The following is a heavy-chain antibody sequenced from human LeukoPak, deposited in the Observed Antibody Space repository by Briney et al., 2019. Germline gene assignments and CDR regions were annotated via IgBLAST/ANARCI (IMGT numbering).Heavy chain of an antibody. V-gene: IGHV1-2*02. J-gene: IGHJ4*02. D-gene: IGHD2-2*01. CDR3: ARVPRSGYCSSTSCYAEFDY. CDR1: GYTFTGYY. Sequence: GASVKVSCKASGYTFTGYYMHWVRQAPGQGLEWMGWINPNSGGTNYAQKFQGRVTMTRDTSISTAYMELSRLRSDDTAVYYCARVPRSGYCSSTSCYAEFDYWGQGTLVTVSS. CDR2: INPNSGGT.